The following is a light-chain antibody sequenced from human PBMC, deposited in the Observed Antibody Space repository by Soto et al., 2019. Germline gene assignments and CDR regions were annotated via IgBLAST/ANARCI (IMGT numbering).Light chain of an antibody. Sequence: ELVLTQFPGTLSLSPGERATLSRRASQSVSNNYLAWYKKKPGEAPSLIIDGASNRATGIPDRFSGSGSGTDSTLTIRRLEPEDFAVYYCQQYGSSGTFGQGTKVDI. CDR3: QQYGSSGT. J-gene: IGKJ1*01. CDR1: QSVSNNY. CDR2: GAS. V-gene: IGKV3-20*01.